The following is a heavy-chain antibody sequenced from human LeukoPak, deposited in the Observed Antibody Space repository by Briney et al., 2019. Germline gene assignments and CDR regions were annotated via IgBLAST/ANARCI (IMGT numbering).Heavy chain of an antibody. CDR1: GYTFTGYY. CDR3: AISGYYDSSGYYDAFDI. CDR2: INPNSGGT. J-gene: IGHJ3*02. Sequence: ASVKVSCKASGYTFTGYYMHWVRQAPGQGLEWMGWINPNSGGTNYAQKLQGRVTMTTDTSTSTAYMELRSLRSDDTAVYYCAISGYYDSSGYYDAFDIWGQGTMVTVSS. D-gene: IGHD3-22*01. V-gene: IGHV1-2*02.